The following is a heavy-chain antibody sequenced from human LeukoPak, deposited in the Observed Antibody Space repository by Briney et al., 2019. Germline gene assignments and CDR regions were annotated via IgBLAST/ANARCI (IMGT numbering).Heavy chain of an antibody. D-gene: IGHD2-2*01. V-gene: IGHV3-21*01. Sequence: GGSLRLSCAASGFTFSSYSMNWVRQAPGKGLEWFSSISSSRSYIYYADSVKGRFTISRDNAKNSLYLQMNSLRAEDTAVYYCARDIGYCSSTSCSVGFDYWGQGTLVTVSS. CDR3: ARDIGYCSSTSCSVGFDY. CDR1: GFTFSSYS. J-gene: IGHJ4*02. CDR2: ISSSRSYI.